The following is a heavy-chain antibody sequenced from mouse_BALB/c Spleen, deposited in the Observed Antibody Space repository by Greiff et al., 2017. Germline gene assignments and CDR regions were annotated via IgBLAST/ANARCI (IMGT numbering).Heavy chain of an antibody. Sequence: DVKLVESGGGLVQPGGSLKLSCAASGFTFSSYTMSWVRQTPEKRLEWVAYISNGGGSTYSPDTVKGRFTISRDNAKNTLYLQMSSLKSEDTAMYYCARGGYSGAMDYWGQGTSVTVSS. J-gene: IGHJ4*01. D-gene: IGHD3-1*01. CDR1: GFTFSSYT. V-gene: IGHV5-12-2*01. CDR2: ISNGGGST. CDR3: ARGGYSGAMDY.